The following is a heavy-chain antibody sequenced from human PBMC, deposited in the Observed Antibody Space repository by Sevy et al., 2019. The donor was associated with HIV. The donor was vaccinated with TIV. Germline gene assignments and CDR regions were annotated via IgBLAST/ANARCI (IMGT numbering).Heavy chain of an antibody. V-gene: IGHV4-34*01. J-gene: IGHJ4*02. CDR2: INHSGST. Sequence: SETLCLTCAVYGGSFSGYYWSWIRQPPGKGLEWIGEINHSGSTNYNPSLKSRVTISVDTSKNQFSLKLNSVTAADTAVYYCARYRVAGNFDYWGQGTLVTVSS. CDR3: ARYRVAGNFDY. CDR1: GGSFSGYY. D-gene: IGHD6-19*01.